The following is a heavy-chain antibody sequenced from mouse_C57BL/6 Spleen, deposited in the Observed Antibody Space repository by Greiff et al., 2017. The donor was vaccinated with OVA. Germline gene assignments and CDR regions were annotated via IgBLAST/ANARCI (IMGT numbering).Heavy chain of an antibody. CDR2: IYPRSGNT. CDR1: GYTFTSYG. V-gene: IGHV1-81*01. D-gene: IGHD3-2*02. Sequence: QVHVKQSGAELARPGASVKLSCKASGYTFTSYGISWVKQRTGQGLEWIGEIYPRSGNTYYNEKFKGKATLTADKSSSTAYMELRSLTSEDSAVYFCAREDSSGYFDYWGQGTTLTVSS. J-gene: IGHJ2*01. CDR3: AREDSSGYFDY.